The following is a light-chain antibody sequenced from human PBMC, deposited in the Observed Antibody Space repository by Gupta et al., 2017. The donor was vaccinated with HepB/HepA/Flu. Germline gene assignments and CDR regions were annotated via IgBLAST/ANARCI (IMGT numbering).Light chain of an antibody. CDR1: QSVSNN. V-gene: IGKV3-15*01. CDR2: GAS. Sequence: EIVMTQSPASLSVSPGERATLSCRTSQSVSNNLAWYQQKPGQAPRLLIYGASTRTTGIPARFSGAGSGTQFTLTISILQSEDFAVYYCQQYNNWLITFGQGTRLEIK. CDR3: QQYNNWLIT. J-gene: IGKJ5*01.